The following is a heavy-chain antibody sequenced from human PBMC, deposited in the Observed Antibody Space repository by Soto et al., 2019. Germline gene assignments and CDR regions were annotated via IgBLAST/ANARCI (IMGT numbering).Heavy chain of an antibody. CDR3: ATGPGFYCSSASCYKPFDY. J-gene: IGHJ4*02. D-gene: IGHD2-2*02. CDR1: GFTFSTYA. Sequence: EVQLLESGGGLVQPGGSLRLSCAASGFTFSTYAMSWVRQVPGKGLEWVSAFSGSGSSTYYADSVKGRFTISRDTSTNTLYLQMHTLRAEDTAVYYCATGPGFYCSSASCYKPFDYWGQGTLVTVSS. CDR2: FSGSGSST. V-gene: IGHV3-23*01.